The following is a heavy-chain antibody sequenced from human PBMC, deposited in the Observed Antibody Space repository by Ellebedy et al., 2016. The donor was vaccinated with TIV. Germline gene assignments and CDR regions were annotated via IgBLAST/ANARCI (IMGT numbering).Heavy chain of an antibody. Sequence: PGGSLRLSCAASGFTFGDFYMSWIRQAPGKGLEWLSYIDTRSDYINYAESVRGRFTISRDNAKNSLYLQMNNLKVEDTATYYCAKEYGGHDMAFDYWGQGALVTVSS. J-gene: IGHJ4*02. D-gene: IGHD4-23*01. V-gene: IGHV3-11*06. CDR3: AKEYGGHDMAFDY. CDR2: IDTRSDYI. CDR1: GFTFGDFY.